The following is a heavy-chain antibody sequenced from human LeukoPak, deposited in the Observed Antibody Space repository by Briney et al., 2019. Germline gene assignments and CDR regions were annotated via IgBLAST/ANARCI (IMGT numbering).Heavy chain of an antibody. CDR3: ARRSRYYDSSGYSVPYYMDV. D-gene: IGHD3-22*01. V-gene: IGHV3-7*01. J-gene: IGHJ6*03. CDR1: GFTFSSYW. Sequence: GGSLRLSCAASGFTFSSYWMSWVRQAPGKGLEWVANIKQDGSEKYYVDSVKGRFTISRDNAKNSLYLQMNSLRAEDTAVYYCARRSRYYDSSGYSVPYYMDVWGQGTMVTVSS. CDR2: IKQDGSEK.